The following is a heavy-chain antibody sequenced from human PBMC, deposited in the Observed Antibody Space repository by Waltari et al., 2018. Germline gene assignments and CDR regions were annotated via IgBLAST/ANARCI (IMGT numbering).Heavy chain of an antibody. J-gene: IGHJ5*02. CDR1: GGSFSGYY. Sequence: QVQLQQWGAGLLKPSETLSLTCAVYGGSFSGYYWSWIRPPPGKGLEWIGEINHRGSTNYNPSLKSRVTISVDTSKNQFSLKLSSVTAADTAVYYCARGPQRFLEWSERRWFDPWGQGTLVTVSS. V-gene: IGHV4-34*01. D-gene: IGHD3-3*01. CDR3: ARGPQRFLEWSERRWFDP. CDR2: INHRGST.